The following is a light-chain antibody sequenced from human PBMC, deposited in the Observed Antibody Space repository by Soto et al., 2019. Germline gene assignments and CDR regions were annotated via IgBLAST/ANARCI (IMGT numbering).Light chain of an antibody. J-gene: IGKJ1*01. CDR3: HQYNNWPT. CDR1: QSVSIH. CDR2: DTS. V-gene: IGKV3-15*01. Sequence: MTQSPGTLSVSLGERATLSCRASQSVSIHLAWYQQKPGQAPRLLIYDTSTRATGIPARFSGSGSGTEFTLTISSLQSEDFAVYYCHQYNNWPTFGQGTKVDI.